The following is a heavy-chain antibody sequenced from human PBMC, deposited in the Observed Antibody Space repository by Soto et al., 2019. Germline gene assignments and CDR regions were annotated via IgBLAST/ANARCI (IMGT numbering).Heavy chain of an antibody. CDR3: AKDFLQDWGQDDDYGIDV. Sequence: EVQVLESGGGFVQPGGSLRLSCAASGFTLSDYAMNWVRQGPGKVLEWVSAISGSGDSTYYTDSVKGRFTISRDNSKNTLYLEMNGLRAEDTAVYYCAKDFLQDWGQDDDYGIDVWGQGTTVTVSS. CDR2: ISGSGDST. V-gene: IGHV3-23*01. CDR1: GFTLSDYA. D-gene: IGHD7-27*01. J-gene: IGHJ6*02.